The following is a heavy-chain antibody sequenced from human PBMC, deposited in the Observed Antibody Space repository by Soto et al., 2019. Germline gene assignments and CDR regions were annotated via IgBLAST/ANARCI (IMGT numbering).Heavy chain of an antibody. V-gene: IGHV4-34*01. CDR3: ARNGYGSSNHHFDS. CDR2: INDVGST. CDR1: GGSVRGHY. Sequence: SETLSLTCAVYGGSVRGHYWSWIRQPPGKGLEWIGEINDVGSTKYNLSLKSRVTISVDTSNNQFSLSRSSVTAADTALYFCARNGYGSSNHHFDSWSQGNLVTVSS. J-gene: IGHJ4*02. D-gene: IGHD2-2*01.